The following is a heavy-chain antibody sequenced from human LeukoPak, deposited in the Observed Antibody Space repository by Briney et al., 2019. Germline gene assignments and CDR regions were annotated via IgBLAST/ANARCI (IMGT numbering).Heavy chain of an antibody. CDR1: GFTFSSYG. J-gene: IGHJ4*02. D-gene: IGHD3-9*01. CDR3: AKDNWLLSYFDY. CDR2: MSGSGGST. Sequence: GGSLRLSCAASGFTFSSYGMSWVRQAPGKGLEWVSAMSGSGGSTYYADSVKGRFTISRDNSKNTLYLQMNSLRAEDTAVYYCAKDNWLLSYFDYWGQGTLVTVSS. V-gene: IGHV3-23*01.